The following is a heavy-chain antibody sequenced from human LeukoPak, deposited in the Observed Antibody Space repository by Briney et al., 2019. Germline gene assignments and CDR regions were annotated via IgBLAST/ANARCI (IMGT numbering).Heavy chain of an antibody. D-gene: IGHD3-22*01. CDR2: FDPEEGET. V-gene: IGHV1-24*01. Sequence: ASVKVSCKVSGHTLTQLSMHWVRQAPGKGLEWMGGFDPEEGETIYAQTSQGRVTMTEDTSTDTAYMELSSLRSEDTAMYYCAAAYGSGYYYWGQGTLVTVSS. CDR1: GHTLTQLS. CDR3: AAAYGSGYYY. J-gene: IGHJ4*02.